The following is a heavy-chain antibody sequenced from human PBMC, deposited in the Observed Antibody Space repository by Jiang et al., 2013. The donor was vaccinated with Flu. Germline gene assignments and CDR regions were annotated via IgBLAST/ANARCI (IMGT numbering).Heavy chain of an antibody. D-gene: IGHD4-17*01. CDR1: GDSVSSKRAA. J-gene: IGHJ3*02. V-gene: IGHV6-1*01. Sequence: SQTLSLTCAISGDSVSSKRAAWSWIRQSPSRGLEWLGRTYYRSKWDADYAVSVKSRLTINADTSRNQFSLQLISVTPEDTAVYYCARDSPGNYGDVRFRVGTFDIWGQGTMVTVSS. CDR3: ARDSPGNYGDVRFRVGTFDI. CDR2: TYYRSKWDA.